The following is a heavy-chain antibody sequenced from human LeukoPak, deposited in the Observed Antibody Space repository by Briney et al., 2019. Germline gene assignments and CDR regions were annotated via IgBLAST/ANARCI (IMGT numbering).Heavy chain of an antibody. Sequence: SETLSLTCTVSGGSISSYYWSWIRQPAGKGLEWIGRIYTSGSTNYNPSLKSRVTMSVDTSKNQFSLKLSSVTAADTAVYYCARDLSSGWYLLADAFDIWGQGTMVTVSS. V-gene: IGHV4-4*07. CDR2: IYTSGST. D-gene: IGHD6-19*01. J-gene: IGHJ3*02. CDR3: ARDLSSGWYLLADAFDI. CDR1: GGSISSYY.